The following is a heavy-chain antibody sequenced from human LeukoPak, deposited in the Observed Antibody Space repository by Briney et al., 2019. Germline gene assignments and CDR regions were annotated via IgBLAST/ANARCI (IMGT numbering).Heavy chain of an antibody. J-gene: IGHJ3*02. CDR1: GYTFTGYY. CDR3: ARDRNHYDILTGYYMAFDI. Sequence: ASVKVSCKASGYTFTGYYMHWVRQAPGQGLEWMGWINPNSGGTNYAQKFQGRVTMTRDTSISTAYMGLSRLRSDDTAVYYCARDRNHYDILTGYYMAFDIWGQGTMVTVSS. CDR2: INPNSGGT. V-gene: IGHV1-2*02. D-gene: IGHD3-9*01.